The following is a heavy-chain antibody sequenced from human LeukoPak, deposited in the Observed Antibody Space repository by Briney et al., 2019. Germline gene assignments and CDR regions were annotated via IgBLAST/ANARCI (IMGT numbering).Heavy chain of an antibody. CDR1: GGSLSGFF. Sequence: SQTLSVTCTVSGGSLSGFFWSWIRQPPGKGLEWIGYIHDNGQTDYNPSLMRRATRAQLTFNTEYSLKVSFLTAADTAMYFCARASPNWSPPDHWGQGTLVTVSS. CDR3: ARASPNWSPPDH. D-gene: IGHD1-1*01. J-gene: IGHJ4*02. CDR2: IHDNGQT. V-gene: IGHV4-4*08.